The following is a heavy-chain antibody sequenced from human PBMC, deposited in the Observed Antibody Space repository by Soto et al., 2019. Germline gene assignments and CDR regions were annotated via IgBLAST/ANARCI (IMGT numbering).Heavy chain of an antibody. Sequence: LRLSCAASGFSLSSYWMNWVRQAPGRGLEWVANIKQDGSEKYYVDSVKGRFIISRDNANNSLYLQMNSLRAEDTATYYCVRDGLDYYDTERLYFDNWGQGTLVTVSS. D-gene: IGHD3-22*01. J-gene: IGHJ4*02. V-gene: IGHV3-7*01. CDR1: GFSLSSYW. CDR2: IKQDGSEK. CDR3: VRDGLDYYDTERLYFDN.